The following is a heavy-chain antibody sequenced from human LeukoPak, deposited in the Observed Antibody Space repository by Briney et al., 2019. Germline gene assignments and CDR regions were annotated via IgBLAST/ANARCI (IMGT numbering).Heavy chain of an antibody. J-gene: IGHJ6*02. CDR3: ARAHSIASYYYGVDV. CDR1: GGSISSSYSY. V-gene: IGHV4-39*07. D-gene: IGHD2/OR15-2a*01. CDR2: IYYSGNT. Sequence: PSETLSLTCTVSGGSISSSYSYWGWIRQPPGKGLEWIGNIYYSGNTYYSPSLTSRVTLSVDTFENQFSLKLSSVTAADTAVYYCARAHSIASYYYGVDVWGQGTTVTVSS.